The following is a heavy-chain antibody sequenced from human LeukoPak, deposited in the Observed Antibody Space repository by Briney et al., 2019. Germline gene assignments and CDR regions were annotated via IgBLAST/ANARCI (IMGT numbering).Heavy chain of an antibody. J-gene: IGHJ4*02. V-gene: IGHV3-21*01. D-gene: IGHD4-17*01. CDR2: ISTSSSYI. CDR3: AKVAYGDYEADY. CDR1: GFTFSGST. Sequence: GGSLRPSCAASGFTFSGSTMNWVRQAPGKGLEWVSFISTSSSYIYYADSVRGQFTISRDNAKNSLYLQMNSLRAEDTAVYYCAKVAYGDYEADYWGQGTLVTVSS.